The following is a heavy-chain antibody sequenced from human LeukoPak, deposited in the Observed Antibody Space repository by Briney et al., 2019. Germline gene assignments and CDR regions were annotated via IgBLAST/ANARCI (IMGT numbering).Heavy chain of an antibody. CDR1: GFTFSGSA. CDR3: TSLMYQLSDY. CDR2: IRSKANSYAT. D-gene: IGHD2-2*01. J-gene: IGHJ4*02. V-gene: IGHV3-73*01. Sequence: GGSLKLSCAASGFTFSGSAMHWVRQASGKGLEWVGRIRSKANSYATAYAASVKGRFTISRDDSKNTAYLQMNSLKTEDTAVYYCTSLMYQLSDYWGQGTLVTVSS.